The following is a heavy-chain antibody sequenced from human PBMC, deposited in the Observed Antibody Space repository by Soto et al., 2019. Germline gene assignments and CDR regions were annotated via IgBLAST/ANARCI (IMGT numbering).Heavy chain of an antibody. J-gene: IGHJ6*03. D-gene: IGHD4-4*01. Sequence: ASVKVSCKASGGTFSSYTISWVRQAPGQGLEWMGRIIPILGIANYAQKFQGRVTITADKSTGTAYMELSSLRSEDKAVYYSARALPLDYDYSNYFLGRGSDYYYYMDVWGKGTTVTVSS. V-gene: IGHV1-69*02. CDR2: IIPILGIA. CDR3: ARALPLDYDYSNYFLGRGSDYYYYMDV. CDR1: GGTFSSYT.